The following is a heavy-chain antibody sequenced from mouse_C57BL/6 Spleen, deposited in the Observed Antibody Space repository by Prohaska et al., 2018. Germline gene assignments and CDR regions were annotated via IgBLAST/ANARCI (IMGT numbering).Heavy chain of an antibody. Sequence: EVQLVESGGGLVQPKGSLKLSCAASGFSFNTYAMNWVRQAPGNGLEWVARIRSKSNNYATYYADSVKDRLTISRDDSESMLYLQMNNLKTEDTAMYYCVSQLGFAYWGQGTLVTVSA. CDR2: IRSKSNNYAT. D-gene: IGHD3-3*01. J-gene: IGHJ3*01. V-gene: IGHV10-1*01. CDR3: VSQLGFAY. CDR1: GFSFNTYA.